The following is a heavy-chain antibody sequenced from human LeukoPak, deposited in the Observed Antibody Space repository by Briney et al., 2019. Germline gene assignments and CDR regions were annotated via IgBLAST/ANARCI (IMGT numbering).Heavy chain of an antibody. CDR1: GYTFTSYG. CDR2: ISAYNGNT. D-gene: IGHD3-22*01. J-gene: IGHJ4*02. CDR3: ATDRGYYYDSSGYFY. V-gene: IGHV1-18*01. Sequence: ASVKVSCKASGYTFTSYGISWVRQAPGQGLEWMGWISAYNGNTNYAQKLQGRVTMTTDTSTSTAYMELSSLRSEDTAVYYCATDRGYYYDSSGYFYWGQGTLATVSS.